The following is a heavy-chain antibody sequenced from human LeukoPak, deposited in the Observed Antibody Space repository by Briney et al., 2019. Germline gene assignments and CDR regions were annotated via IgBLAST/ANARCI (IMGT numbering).Heavy chain of an antibody. J-gene: IGHJ4*02. CDR3: ATFVETGNDN. CDR1: GGTFSSFT. V-gene: IGHV1-69*16. Sequence: SVKVSCKASGGTFSSFTFTWVRQAPGQGLGWMGGIFPIVGAATYAQKFEGRLTISKDEFTTTAYMELSGLRSQDTAVYYCATFVETGNDNWGQGTLITVSS. CDR2: IFPIVGAA. D-gene: IGHD7-27*01.